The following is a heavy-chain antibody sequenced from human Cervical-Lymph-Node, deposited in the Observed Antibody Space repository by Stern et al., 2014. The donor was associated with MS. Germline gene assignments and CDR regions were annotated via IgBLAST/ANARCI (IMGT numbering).Heavy chain of an antibody. V-gene: IGHV3-23*04. J-gene: IGHJ6*02. CDR3: ARESQNYYGMDV. D-gene: IGHD2/OR15-2a*01. Sequence: EVQLVEPGGGLALPGGSLRLTCAASGFTFNIYAMSWVRKAPGKGLGWGSRISAYGNVSNDADSVKGRFTISRDNSKNTVYLQLSSLRVEDTAIYYCARESQNYYGMDVWGQGTTVTVSS. CDR2: ISAYGNVS. CDR1: GFTFNIYA.